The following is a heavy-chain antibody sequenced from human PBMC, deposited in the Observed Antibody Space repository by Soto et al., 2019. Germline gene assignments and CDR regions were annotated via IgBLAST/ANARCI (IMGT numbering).Heavy chain of an antibody. CDR1: GFTFSSYG. V-gene: IGHV3-33*01. J-gene: IGHJ4*02. Sequence: GGSLRLSCAASGFTFSSYGMHWVRQAPGKGLEWVAVIWYDGSNKYYADSVKGRFTISRDNSKNTLYLQMNSLRAEDTAVYYCARDGSAVAGTGYWGQGTLVTVSS. CDR3: ARDGSAVAGTGY. CDR2: IWYDGSNK. D-gene: IGHD6-19*01.